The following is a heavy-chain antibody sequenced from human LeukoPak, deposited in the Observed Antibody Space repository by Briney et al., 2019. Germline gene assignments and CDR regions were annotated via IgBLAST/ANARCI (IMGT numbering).Heavy chain of an antibody. J-gene: IGHJ2*01. D-gene: IGHD3-10*01. CDR3: ARELVSSGTGYFDL. CDR1: GFTFGNFG. CDR2: ITGSSTWT. Sequence: GGSLRLSCEASGFTFGNFGMTWVRQAPGKGLQWVSGITGSSTWTYYAASVKGRFTVSRDNSQNTLHLQMNSLRADDTAVYYCARELVSSGTGYFDLWGRGTLVTVSS. V-gene: IGHV3-23*01.